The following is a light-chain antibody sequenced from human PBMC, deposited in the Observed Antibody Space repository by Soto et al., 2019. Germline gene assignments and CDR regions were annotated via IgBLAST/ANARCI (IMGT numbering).Light chain of an antibody. CDR1: QSVSNNY. Sequence: EIVLTQSPGTLSLSPGERDTLSCRASQSVSNNYLAWYNQKPGRAPRLVIYVASSRATGIPDRFSGSGSVADFTLTISRLEPDDFAVYYCQQYGTSPWTFGQRTRVDIK. J-gene: IGKJ1*01. V-gene: IGKV3-20*01. CDR3: QQYGTSPWT. CDR2: VAS.